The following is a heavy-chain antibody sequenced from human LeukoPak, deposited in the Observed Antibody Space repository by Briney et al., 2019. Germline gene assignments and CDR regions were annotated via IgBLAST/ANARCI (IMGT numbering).Heavy chain of an antibody. Sequence: GSLKLSFAASGFHVLSNSISWVRQAPGQGPQWVSTISSGGNTYYAVSVKGRFTISRHNPKNTLFLQMNSLRDEDTAVYYCATEAYYAFWSGYRDPYYYGMDVWGHGTTVTVSS. CDR2: ISSGGNT. CDR1: GFHVLSNS. V-gene: IGHV3-53*04. D-gene: IGHD3-3*01. CDR3: ATEAYYAFWSGYRDPYYYGMDV. J-gene: IGHJ6*02.